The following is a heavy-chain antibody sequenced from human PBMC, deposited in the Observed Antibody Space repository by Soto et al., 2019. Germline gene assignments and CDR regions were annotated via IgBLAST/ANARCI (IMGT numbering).Heavy chain of an antibody. CDR3: ARISMVGGVHYGMDV. D-gene: IGHD3-10*01. J-gene: IGHJ6*02. V-gene: IGHV5-51*01. CDR1: GYSFTSYW. Sequence: GESLKISCKGSGYSFTSYWIGWGGQMPGKGLEWMGIIYPGDSDTRYSPSFQGQVIISADKSISTAYLQWSGLKASDTAMYYCARISMVGGVHYGMDVWGQGTTVTVSS. CDR2: IYPGDSDT.